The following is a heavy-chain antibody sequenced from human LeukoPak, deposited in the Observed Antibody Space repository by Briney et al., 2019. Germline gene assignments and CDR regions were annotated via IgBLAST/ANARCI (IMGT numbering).Heavy chain of an antibody. CDR2: ISSSGSTI. D-gene: IGHD6-19*01. Sequence: GGSLRLSCAASGFTFSDYYMSWIRQAPGKGLEWVSYISSSGSTIYYADSVKGRFTISRDNAKNSLYLQMNSLRAEDTAVYYCAKVQWLVLIDYWGQGTLVTVSS. J-gene: IGHJ4*02. V-gene: IGHV3-11*01. CDR3: AKVQWLVLIDY. CDR1: GFTFSDYY.